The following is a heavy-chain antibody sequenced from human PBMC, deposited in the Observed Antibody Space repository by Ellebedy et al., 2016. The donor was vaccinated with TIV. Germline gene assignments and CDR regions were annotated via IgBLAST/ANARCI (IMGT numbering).Heavy chain of an antibody. CDR2: IVGSGGSR. V-gene: IGHV3-23*01. CDR3: ASLGYCSSTSCSD. D-gene: IGHD2-2*01. CDR1: GFSFSSYS. Sequence: GESLKISCAASGFSFSSYSMSWVRQAPGKGLEWVSGIVGSGGSRYADSVKGRFTISRDNSKSTLDLQMSSLRAEDTAVYYCASLGYCSSTSCSDWGQGTLVTVSS. J-gene: IGHJ4*02.